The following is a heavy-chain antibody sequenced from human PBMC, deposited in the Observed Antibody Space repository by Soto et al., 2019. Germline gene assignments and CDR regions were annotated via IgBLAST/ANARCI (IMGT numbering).Heavy chain of an antibody. D-gene: IGHD3-22*01. CDR3: ARGAKYYYDSSGLRGSYYYYYGMDV. CDR2: INAGNGNT. Sequence: QVQLVQSGAEVKKPGASVKVSCKASGYTFTSYAMHWVRQAPGQRLEWMGWINAGNGNTKYSQKFQGRVTITRDTSASTAYMELSSLRSEDTAVYYCARGAKYYYDSSGLRGSYYYYYGMDVWGQGTTVTVSS. J-gene: IGHJ6*02. CDR1: GYTFTSYA. V-gene: IGHV1-3*01.